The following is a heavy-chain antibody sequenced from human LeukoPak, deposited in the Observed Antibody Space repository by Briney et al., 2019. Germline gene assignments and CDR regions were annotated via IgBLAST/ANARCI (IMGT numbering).Heavy chain of an antibody. J-gene: IGHJ4*02. CDR1: GGSTSSGDYY. V-gene: IGHV4-61*08. Sequence: SETLSLTCTVSGGSTSSGDYYWSWIRQPPGKGLEWIGYIYYSGSTNYNPSLKSRVTISVDTSKNQFSLKLSSVTAADTAVYYCARDQGSSWYAYWGQGTLVTVSS. CDR2: IYYSGST. CDR3: ARDQGSSWYAY. D-gene: IGHD6-13*01.